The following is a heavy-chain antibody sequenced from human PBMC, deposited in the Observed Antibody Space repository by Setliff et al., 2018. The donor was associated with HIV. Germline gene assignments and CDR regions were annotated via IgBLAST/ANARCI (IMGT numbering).Heavy chain of an antibody. J-gene: IGHJ4*02. Sequence: SETLSLTCNVSGGSFIGSSFQSTWIRQPPGRGLEWIGDIAYSGTTVYTNYNPSLESRVTVSEDTSRHQFFQKLTSVTADDTGIYYCARGPPFAFWGQGLLVTVSS. CDR3: ARGPPFAF. CDR1: GGSFIGSSFQ. CDR2: IAYSGTTVYT. V-gene: IGHV4-39*07.